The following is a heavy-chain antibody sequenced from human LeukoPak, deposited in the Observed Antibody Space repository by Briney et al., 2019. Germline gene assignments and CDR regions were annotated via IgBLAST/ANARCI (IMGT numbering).Heavy chain of an antibody. Sequence: SETLSLTCTVSGGSISSSFWSWIRQPPGKGLEWIGYIYHSGTTNYNPSLKSRLTISVDTSKNQFSPKLTSVTAADTAVYYCASHSSGYFFWFDPWGQGTLVTVSS. CDR3: ASHSSGYFFWFDP. CDR2: IYHSGTT. V-gene: IGHV4-59*01. CDR1: GGSISSSF. D-gene: IGHD3-22*01. J-gene: IGHJ5*02.